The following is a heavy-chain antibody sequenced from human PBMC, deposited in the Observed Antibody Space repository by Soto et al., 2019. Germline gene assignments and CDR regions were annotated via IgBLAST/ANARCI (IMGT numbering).Heavy chain of an antibody. V-gene: IGHV4-31*03. CDR2: IYYSGST. CDR1: GASITSYDHY. Sequence: QVQLQESGPGLVKPSETLSLSCTVSGASITSYDHYWTWIRQLPGQGLEWIGYIYYSGSTYYSPSLKSRVTTSIDASKNQFSLKLTSVTAADTAVHYCARGTIAAAGLDVWGQGTTVTVSS. D-gene: IGHD6-25*01. J-gene: IGHJ6*02. CDR3: ARGTIAAAGLDV.